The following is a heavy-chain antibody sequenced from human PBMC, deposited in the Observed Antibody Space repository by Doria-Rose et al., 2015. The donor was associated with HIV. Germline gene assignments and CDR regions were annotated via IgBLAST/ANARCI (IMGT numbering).Heavy chain of an antibody. V-gene: IGHV2-26*01. J-gene: IGHJ4*02. D-gene: IGHD6-13*01. CDR1: GVSLSSPGMG. CDR2: IFSDDDR. CDR3: ARIKSSRWYHKYYFDF. Sequence: QITLKESGPVLVKPTETLTLTCTVSGVSLSSPGMGVSWIRQPPGKALEWLANIFSDDDRSYKPSLKSSHTISRGTSKGQVLLTMTDMDPADTATYYCARIKSSRWYHKYYFDFWGQGTLVIVSA.